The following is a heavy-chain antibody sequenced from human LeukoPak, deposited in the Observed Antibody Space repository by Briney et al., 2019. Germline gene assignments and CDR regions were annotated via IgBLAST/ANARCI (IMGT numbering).Heavy chain of an antibody. CDR3: ARDRRGSSWYPLMNYYYYMDV. V-gene: IGHV3-7*01. J-gene: IGHJ6*03. Sequence: GGSLRLSCAASGFTFSSYWMSWVRQAPGKGLEWVANIKQDGSEKYYVDSVKGRFTISRDNAKNSLYLQMNSLRAEDTAVYYCARDRRGSSWYPLMNYYYYMDVWGKGTTVTVSS. CDR2: IKQDGSEK. D-gene: IGHD6-13*01. CDR1: GFTFSSYW.